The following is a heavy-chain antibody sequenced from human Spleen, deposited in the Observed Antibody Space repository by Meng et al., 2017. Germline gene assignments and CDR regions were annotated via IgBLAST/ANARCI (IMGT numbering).Heavy chain of an antibody. CDR3: ARQVNSDGYPRYFDF. CDR2: IYYSGTT. Sequence: LQLQESGPGLVKPWETLSRTCTVSGGSITSSSYSCGWVRQPPGKGLEWIGYIYYSGTTYYNPSLKSRATISEDTAKNQFSLNLSSVTAADTAVYYCARQVNSDGYPRYFDFWGQGTLVTVSS. CDR1: GGSITSSSYS. V-gene: IGHV4-39*01. J-gene: IGHJ4*02. D-gene: IGHD5-24*01.